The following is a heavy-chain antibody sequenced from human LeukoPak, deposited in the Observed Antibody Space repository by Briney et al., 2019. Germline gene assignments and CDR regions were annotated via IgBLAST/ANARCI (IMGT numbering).Heavy chain of an antibody. CDR1: GFTVSSNY. V-gene: IGHV3-66*01. CDR2: IYSGGST. D-gene: IGHD1-26*01. J-gene: IGHJ5*02. Sequence: GGSLRLSCAVSGFTVSSNYMSWVRQAPGTGLEWVSVIYSGGSTDYADSVKGRLTISRDNSKNTLYLQMNSLRAEDTAIYYCARDLNNGSYHWFDPWGQGTLVTVSS. CDR3: ARDLNNGSYHWFDP.